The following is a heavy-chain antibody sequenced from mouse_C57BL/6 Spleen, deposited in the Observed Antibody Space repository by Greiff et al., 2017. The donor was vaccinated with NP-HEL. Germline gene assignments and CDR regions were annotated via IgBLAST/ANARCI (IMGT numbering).Heavy chain of an antibody. CDR1: GFTFSDYG. V-gene: IGHV5-17*01. D-gene: IGHD1-2*01. CDR2: ISSGSSTI. J-gene: IGHJ2*01. CDR3: ARASTAFDC. Sequence: EVLLVESGGGLVKPGGSLKLSCAASGFTFSDYGMHWVRQAPEQGLEWVAYISSGSSTIYYADTVKGRFTISRDNAKNTLFLQMTSLRSEDTAMYYCARASTAFDCWGQGTTLTVSS.